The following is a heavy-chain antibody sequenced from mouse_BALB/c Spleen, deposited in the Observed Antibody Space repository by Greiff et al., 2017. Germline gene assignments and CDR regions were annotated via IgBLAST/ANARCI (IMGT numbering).Heavy chain of an antibody. D-gene: IGHD1-2*01. CDR3: AGDYYGSYYFDY. CDR2: IDPSDSET. Sequence: QVQLQQSGPQLVRPGASVKISCKASGYSFTSYWMHWVKQRPGQGLEWIGMIDPSDSETRLNQKFKDKATLTVDKSSSTAYMQLSSPTSEDSAVYYCAGDYYGSYYFDYWGQGTTLTVSS. J-gene: IGHJ2*01. V-gene: IGHV1-74*01. CDR1: GYSFTSYW.